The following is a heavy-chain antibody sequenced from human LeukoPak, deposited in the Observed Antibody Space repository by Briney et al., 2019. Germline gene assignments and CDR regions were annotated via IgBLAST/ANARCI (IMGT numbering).Heavy chain of an antibody. CDR1: GFTFSSYA. Sequence: GGSLRLSCAASGFTFSSYAMHWVRQAPGKGPEWVAVISYDGSNKYYADSVKGRFTISRDNSKNTLYLQMNSLRAEDTAVYYCARVMCGGDCYGNDAFDIWGQGTMVTVSS. J-gene: IGHJ3*02. CDR2: ISYDGSNK. CDR3: ARVMCGGDCYGNDAFDI. D-gene: IGHD2-21*02. V-gene: IGHV3-30*04.